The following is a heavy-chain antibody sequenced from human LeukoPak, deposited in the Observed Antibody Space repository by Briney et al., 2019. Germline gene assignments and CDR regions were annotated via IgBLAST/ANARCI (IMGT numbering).Heavy chain of an antibody. CDR1: GFTFSSYE. CDR3: AKIRVDAYVSPNDY. Sequence: GGSLRLSCEASGFTFSSYEMNWVRQAPGKGLEWVSYISSGGSTLYYADSVKGRFTISRDNSKNTLFLQMNSLRAEDTAVYYCAKIRVDAYVSPNDYWGQGTLVTVSS. V-gene: IGHV3-48*03. D-gene: IGHD2-21*01. J-gene: IGHJ4*02. CDR2: ISSGGSTL.